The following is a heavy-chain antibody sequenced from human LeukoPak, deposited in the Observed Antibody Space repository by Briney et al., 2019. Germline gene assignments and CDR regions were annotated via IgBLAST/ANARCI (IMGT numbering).Heavy chain of an antibody. J-gene: IGHJ4*02. CDR2: ISYDGSNK. V-gene: IGHV3-30-3*01. D-gene: IGHD3-16*01. Sequence: GGSLRLSCAASGFTFSSYAMHWVRQAPGKGLEWVAVISYDGSNKYYADSVKGRFTISRDNSKNTLYLQMNSLRAEDTAVYYCAPDEGDTCWGQGTLVTVSS. CDR1: GFTFSSYA. CDR3: APDEGDTC.